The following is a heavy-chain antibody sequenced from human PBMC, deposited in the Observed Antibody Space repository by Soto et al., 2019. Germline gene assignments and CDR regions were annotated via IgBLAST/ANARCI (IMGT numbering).Heavy chain of an antibody. V-gene: IGHV3-72*01. CDR3: ARGPPSRVTTGYYYGMDV. CDR1: GFTFSDHY. D-gene: IGHD4-17*01. J-gene: IGHJ6*02. CDR2: TRNKANSYTT. Sequence: EVQLVESGGGLVQPGGSLRLSCAASGFTFSDHYMDWVRQAPGKGLEWVGRTRNKANSYTTEYAASVKGRFTISRDDSKNSLYLPMNSLKTEDTAVYYCARGPPSRVTTGYYYGMDVWGQGTTVTVSS.